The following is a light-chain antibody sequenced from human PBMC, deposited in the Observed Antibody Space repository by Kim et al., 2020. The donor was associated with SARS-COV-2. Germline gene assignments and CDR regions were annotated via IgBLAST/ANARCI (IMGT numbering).Light chain of an antibody. CDR1: SSNTGSND. J-gene: IGLJ3*02. V-gene: IGLV1-47*01. CDR3: AAWDDSLSGPV. Sequence: RVTASCYGSSSNTGSNDVYWYQQPPGTAPKPLIYRNNQRPSGVPDRFSGSKSGTSASLAISGLRSEDEADYYCAAWDDSLSGPVFGGGTRLTVL. CDR2: RNN.